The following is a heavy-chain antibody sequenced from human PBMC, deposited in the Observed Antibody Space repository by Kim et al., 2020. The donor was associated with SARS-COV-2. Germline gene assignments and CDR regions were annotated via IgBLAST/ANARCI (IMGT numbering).Heavy chain of an antibody. CDR3: TKAGAVTPDNHYYFVMDV. CDR2: VSWNSGSI. D-gene: IGHD4-17*01. J-gene: IGHJ6*02. Sequence: GGSLRLSCAASGFSFDDYAMHWVRQAPGKGLEWVSGVSWNSGSIGYADSVKGRFTISRDNAKNSLYLQMDSLKAEDTALYYCTKAGAVTPDNHYYFVMDVWGQGTTVTVSS. V-gene: IGHV3-9*01. CDR1: GFSFDDYA.